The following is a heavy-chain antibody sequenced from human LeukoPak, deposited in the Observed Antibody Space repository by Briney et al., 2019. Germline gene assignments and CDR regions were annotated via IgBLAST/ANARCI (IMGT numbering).Heavy chain of an antibody. V-gene: IGHV3-23*01. Sequence: GGSLGLSCAASGFTFKNFAMTWVRQAPGKGLEWVSAIRNSDDNTYYADSMKGRFTISRDDSKNTLYLQMNSLRAEDTAVYYCARGFPPGYLNWFDPWGQGTLVTVSS. D-gene: IGHD5-18*01. CDR1: GFTFKNFA. CDR3: ARGFPPGYLNWFDP. CDR2: IRNSDDNT. J-gene: IGHJ5*02.